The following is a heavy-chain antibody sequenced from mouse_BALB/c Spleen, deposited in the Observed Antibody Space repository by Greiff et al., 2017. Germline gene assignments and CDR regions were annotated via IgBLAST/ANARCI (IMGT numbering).Heavy chain of an antibody. V-gene: IGHV5-6-5*01. CDR3: ASPTVVATDWYFDV. J-gene: IGHJ1*01. Sequence: EVKLEESGGGLVKPGGSLKLSCAASGFTFSSYAMSWVRQTPEKRLEWVASISSGGSTYYPDSVKGRFTISRDNARNILYLQMSSLRSEDTAMYYCASPTVVATDWYFDVWGAGTTVTVSS. CDR1: GFTFSSYA. CDR2: ISSGGST. D-gene: IGHD1-1*01.